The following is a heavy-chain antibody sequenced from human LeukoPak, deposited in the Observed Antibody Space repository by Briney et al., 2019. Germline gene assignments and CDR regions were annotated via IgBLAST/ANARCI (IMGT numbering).Heavy chain of an antibody. CDR1: GDSISSGGYW. CDR2: ISYGGKA. CDR3: ARAPVATPSEFDY. D-gene: IGHD5-12*01. Sequence: SQTLSLTCAVSGDSISSGGYWWRWIRQHPGKGPEWIEYISYGGKADYNPSLKSRVAISADTPKNQFSLKLSSTTAADTAVYYCARAPVATPSEFDYWGQGTLVTVSS. V-gene: IGHV4-31*11. J-gene: IGHJ4*02.